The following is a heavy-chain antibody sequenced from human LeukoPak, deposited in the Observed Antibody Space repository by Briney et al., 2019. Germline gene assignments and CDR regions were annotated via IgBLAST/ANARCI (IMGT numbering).Heavy chain of an antibody. D-gene: IGHD6-13*01. CDR3: ARQTPIAAADY. CDR2: IYYSGST. J-gene: IGHJ4*02. CDR1: GGSISSSSYY. V-gene: IGHV4-39*01. Sequence: SETPSLTCTVSGGSISSSSYYWGWIRQPPGKGLEWIGSIYYSGSTYYNPSLKSRVTISVDTSKNQFSLKLSSVTAADTAVYYSARQTPIAAADYWGQGTLVTVSS.